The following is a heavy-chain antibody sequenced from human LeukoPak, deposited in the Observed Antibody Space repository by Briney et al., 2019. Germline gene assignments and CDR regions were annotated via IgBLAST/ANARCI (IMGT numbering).Heavy chain of an antibody. CDR2: ISGSGGST. CDR3: AKGGYGSGSYFAFDI. D-gene: IGHD3-10*01. Sequence: PGGSLRLSCAASGFTFSSYAMSWVRQAPGKGLEWVSAISGSGGSTYYADSVKGRFTISRDKSKNTLYLQMNSLRAEDTAVYYCAKGGYGSGSYFAFDIWGQGTMVTVSS. V-gene: IGHV3-23*01. J-gene: IGHJ3*02. CDR1: GFTFSSYA.